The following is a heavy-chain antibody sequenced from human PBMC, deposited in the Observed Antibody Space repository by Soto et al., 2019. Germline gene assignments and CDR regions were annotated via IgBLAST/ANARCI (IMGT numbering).Heavy chain of an antibody. Sequence: EVQLVESGGGLVQPGGYLRLSCAASGFMFSADWMSWVRQAPGKGLEWVANIHGDGGKIYYVDSVKGRFTISRDNAKRSLYLQMNSLRAEDTAVYYCARDFYGGYTYGPGDYWGQGALVAVSS. V-gene: IGHV3-7*01. J-gene: IGHJ4*02. D-gene: IGHD5-18*01. CDR2: IHGDGGKI. CDR3: ARDFYGGYTYGPGDY. CDR1: GFMFSADW.